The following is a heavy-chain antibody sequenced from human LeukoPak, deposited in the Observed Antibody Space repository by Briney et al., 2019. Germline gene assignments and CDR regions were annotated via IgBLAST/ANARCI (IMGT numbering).Heavy chain of an antibody. V-gene: IGHV4-34*01. CDR2: INHSGST. CDR1: GGSFSGYY. J-gene: IGHJ6*02. D-gene: IGHD3-22*01. CDR3: ARENYDSSGYYYGWEIFPGRRYYYGMDV. Sequence: PSETLSLTCAVYGGSFSGYYWSWIRQPPGKGLEWIREINHSGSTNYNPSLKSRVTISVDTSKNQFSLKLGSVTAADTAVYYCARENYDSSGYYYGWEIFPGRRYYYGMDVWGQGTTVTVSS.